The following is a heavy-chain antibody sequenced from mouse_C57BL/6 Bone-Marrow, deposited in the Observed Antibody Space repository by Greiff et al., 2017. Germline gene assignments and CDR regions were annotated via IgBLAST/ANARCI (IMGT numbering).Heavy chain of an antibody. Sequence: VQLQQSGPVLVKPGASVKMSCKASGYTFTDYYMNWVKQSHGKSLEWIGVINPYNGGTSYKQKFKGKATLTVDKSSSTANMELNSLTSEDSAVYYCAGIYYDYAFADWGQGTLVTVSA. J-gene: IGHJ3*01. CDR2: INPYNGGT. CDR1: GYTFTDYY. V-gene: IGHV1-19*01. D-gene: IGHD2-4*01. CDR3: AGIYYDYAFAD.